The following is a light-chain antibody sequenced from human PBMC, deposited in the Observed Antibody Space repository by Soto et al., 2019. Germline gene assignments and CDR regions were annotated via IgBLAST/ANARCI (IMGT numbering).Light chain of an antibody. CDR1: SSDVGGYNY. V-gene: IGLV2-14*01. CDR3: SSYTNSSPYVV. CDR2: DVS. Sequence: QSALTQPASVSGSPGQSITISCTGTSSDVGGYNYVSWYQQHPGKAPKLMIYDVSNRPSGVSNRFSGSKSGNTASLTISGLQAEDEADYYCSSYTNSSPYVVFGGGTKLHRP. J-gene: IGLJ2*01.